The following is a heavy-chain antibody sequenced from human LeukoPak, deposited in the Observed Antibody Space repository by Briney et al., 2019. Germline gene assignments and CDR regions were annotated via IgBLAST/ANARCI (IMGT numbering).Heavy chain of an antibody. Sequence: PGGSLRLSCAASGFTFSSYSMNWLRQAPGKGLEWVSSISSRSSYIYYADSVKGRFTISRDNATSSLYLQMNSLRAEDTAVYYCACRITMIVGSFDSGGQGTMVTASS. CDR3: ACRITMIVGSFDS. CDR2: ISSRSSYI. J-gene: IGHJ3*02. D-gene: IGHD3-22*01. V-gene: IGHV3-21*01. CDR1: GFTFSSYS.